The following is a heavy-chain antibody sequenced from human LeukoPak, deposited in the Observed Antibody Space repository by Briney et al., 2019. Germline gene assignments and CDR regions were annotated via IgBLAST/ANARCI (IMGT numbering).Heavy chain of an antibody. D-gene: IGHD2-2*01. CDR1: GGSVTSSSFY. V-gene: IGHV4-39*07. CDR2: INYSGIT. CDR3: AKSGPAAGRPDAFDN. J-gene: IGHJ3*02. Sequence: PSESLSLTCTLSGGSVTSSSFYWAWIRPPPGKGLECIGTINYSGITYYNSPLKSRVTISVDTPKNQFSLKLNSVTAADTAVYFCAKSGPAAGRPDAFDNWGQGTMVTVSS.